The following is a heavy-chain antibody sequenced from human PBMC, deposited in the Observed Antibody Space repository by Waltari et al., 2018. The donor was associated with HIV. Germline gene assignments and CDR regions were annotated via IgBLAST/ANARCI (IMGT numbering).Heavy chain of an antibody. V-gene: IGHV1-69*12. CDR3: ARFKFVGRRVDHFFDY. Sequence: QVQLVQSGSEVKKPGSSVRVSCQTSGDTFTNFGLSWVRQAPGQGLEWMGGMIPVFGTPTFGRKFQGRLSIIADESASTAYMELSSLKSDDTAIYFCARFKFVGRRVDHFFDYWGQGSLVTVSS. D-gene: IGHD3-10*01. J-gene: IGHJ4*02. CDR2: MIPVFGTP. CDR1: GDTFTNFG.